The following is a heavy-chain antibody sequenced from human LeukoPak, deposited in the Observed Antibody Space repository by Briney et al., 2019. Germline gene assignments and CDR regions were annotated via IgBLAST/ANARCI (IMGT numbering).Heavy chain of an antibody. CDR2: LSSDGSNK. J-gene: IGHJ4*02. Sequence: GGSLRLSCAASGFTFSNYTMHWVLQAPGKGLEWVAVLSSDGSNKYYADSVKGRFTISREISKNTLYLQMTSLRDEDTAVYYCARGAYQIVVVTAPTYWGQGTLVTVSS. V-gene: IGHV3-30-3*01. D-gene: IGHD2-21*02. CDR3: ARGAYQIVVVTAPTY. CDR1: GFTFSNYT.